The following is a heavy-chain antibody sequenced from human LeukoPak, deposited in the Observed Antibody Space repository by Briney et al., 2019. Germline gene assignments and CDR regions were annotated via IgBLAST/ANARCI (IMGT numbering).Heavy chain of an antibody. CDR1: GGSFSDYH. Sequence: SETLSLTCAVYGGSFSDYHWAWIRQPPGKGLEWIGSIYHSGRTYYNPSHKTRVTISIDTSKNQFSLKLTSVTASDTAVYFCARHVGDNLWYFDYWGQGTLVTVSS. J-gene: IGHJ4*02. V-gene: IGHV4-38-2*01. CDR2: IYHSGRT. D-gene: IGHD2-21*02. CDR3: ARHVGDNLWYFDY.